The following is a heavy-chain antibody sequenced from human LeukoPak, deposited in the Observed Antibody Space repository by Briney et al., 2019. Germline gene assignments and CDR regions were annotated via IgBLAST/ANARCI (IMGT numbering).Heavy chain of an antibody. CDR1: GFTFSSYW. CDR2: IKQDGSEK. J-gene: IGHJ4*02. D-gene: IGHD6-19*01. Sequence: GGSLRLSCAASGFTFSSYWMSWVRQAPGKGLEWVANIKQDGSEKYYMDSVKGRLTVSRDNAKNSVYLQMNSLRAEDTAVYYCARDSSIAVAGTGGYWGQGTLVTVSS. V-gene: IGHV3-7*03. CDR3: ARDSSIAVAGTGGY.